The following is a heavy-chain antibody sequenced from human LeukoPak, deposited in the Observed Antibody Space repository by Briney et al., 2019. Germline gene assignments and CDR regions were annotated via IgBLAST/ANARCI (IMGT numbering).Heavy chain of an antibody. CDR3: AKSSRRYCSGGSCYFDY. CDR1: GFTFSSYG. CDR2: IWYDGSNK. J-gene: IGHJ4*02. V-gene: IGHV3-33*06. D-gene: IGHD2-15*01. Sequence: GGSLRLXCAASGFTFSSYGMHWVRLAPGKGLESVAVIWYDGSNKYYADSVKGRFTISRDNSKNTLYLQMNSLRAEDTAVYYCAKSSRRYCSGGSCYFDYWGQGTLVTVSS.